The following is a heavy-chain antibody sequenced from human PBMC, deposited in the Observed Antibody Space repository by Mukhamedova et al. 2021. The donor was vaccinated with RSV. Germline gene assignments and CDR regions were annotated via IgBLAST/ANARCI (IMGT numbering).Heavy chain of an antibody. V-gene: IGHV3-73*01. Sequence: TEYAASVKGRFTISRDDSKNTAYLQMNSLKTEDTAVYYCTTPYSYADYIDVWGKGTTVTVSS. J-gene: IGHJ6*03. D-gene: IGHD3-16*01. CDR2: T. CDR3: TTPYSYADYIDV.